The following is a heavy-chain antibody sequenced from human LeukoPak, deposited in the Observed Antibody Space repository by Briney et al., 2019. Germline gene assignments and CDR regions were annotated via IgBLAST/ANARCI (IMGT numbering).Heavy chain of an antibody. CDR3: AKDWYSSSWYYFDY. Sequence: GGSLRLSCAASGFTFDDYAMHWARQAPGKGLEWVSGISWNSGSIGYADSVKGRFTISRDNAKNSLYLQMNSLRAEDTALYYCAKDWYSSSWYYFDYWGQGTLVTVSS. V-gene: IGHV3-9*01. J-gene: IGHJ4*02. CDR1: GFTFDDYA. D-gene: IGHD6-13*01. CDR2: ISWNSGSI.